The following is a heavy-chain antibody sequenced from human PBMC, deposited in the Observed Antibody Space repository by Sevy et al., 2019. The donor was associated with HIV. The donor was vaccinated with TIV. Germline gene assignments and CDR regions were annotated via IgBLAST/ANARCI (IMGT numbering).Heavy chain of an antibody. CDR1: GYTFTSYG. D-gene: IGHD6-13*01. Sequence: ASVKVSCKASGYTFTSYGISWVRQAPGQGLEWMGWISAYNGNTNYAQKLQGRVTMTTDTSTSTAYMELRSLRSDDTAVYYWAGSDEGSSWYTSSPKYYFDYWGQGTLVTVSS. V-gene: IGHV1-18*01. CDR2: ISAYNGNT. J-gene: IGHJ4*02. CDR3: AGSDEGSSWYTSSPKYYFDY.